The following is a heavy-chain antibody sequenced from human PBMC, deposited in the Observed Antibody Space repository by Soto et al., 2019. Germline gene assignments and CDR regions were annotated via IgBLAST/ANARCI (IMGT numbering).Heavy chain of an antibody. J-gene: IGHJ4*02. CDR1: GFSISDCS. V-gene: IGHV3-48*01. CDR3: ASVLGSRRSGSYPSY. Sequence: EVQLVESGGGLDQPGGSLRLSCAASGFSISDCSMNWVRRAPGKGLEWISYISTNNDAIYYADSVKGRFTISRDNAKNSLYLQMNSLRAEDTALYYCASVLGSRRSGSYPSYWGQGTLVTVSS. CDR2: ISTNNDAI. D-gene: IGHD3-10*01.